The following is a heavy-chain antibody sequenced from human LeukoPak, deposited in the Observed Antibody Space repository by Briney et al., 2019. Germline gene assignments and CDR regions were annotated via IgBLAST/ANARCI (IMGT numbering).Heavy chain of an antibody. CDR3: AREGRYYDSSGPLGY. Sequence: TGGSLRLSCAASGFTFSSSAMSWVRQAPGKGLEWVSAISNNGGYTYYADSVQGRFTISRDNSKNTLYLQMNSLRAEDTAVYYCAREGRYYDSSGPLGYWGQGTLVTVSS. D-gene: IGHD3-22*01. J-gene: IGHJ4*02. V-gene: IGHV3-23*01. CDR1: GFTFSSSA. CDR2: ISNNGGYT.